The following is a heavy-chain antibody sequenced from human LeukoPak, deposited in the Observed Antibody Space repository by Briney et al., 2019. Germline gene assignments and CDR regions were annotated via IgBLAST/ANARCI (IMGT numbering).Heavy chain of an antibody. V-gene: IGHV3-7*01. D-gene: IGHD3-22*01. CDR3: ANLGYYYDSSGYYWGY. CDR2: IKQDGSDK. Sequence: GGSLRLSCAASGFSFNNYWMHWVRQAPGKGLEWVANIKQDGSDKYYVDSVKGRFTISRDNAKNSLYLQMSSLRAEDTAVYYCANLGYYYDSSGYYWGYWGQGTLVTVSS. CDR1: GFSFNNYW. J-gene: IGHJ4*02.